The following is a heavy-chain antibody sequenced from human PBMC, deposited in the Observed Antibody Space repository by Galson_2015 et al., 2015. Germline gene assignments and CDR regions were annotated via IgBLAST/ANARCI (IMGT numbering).Heavy chain of an antibody. V-gene: IGHV4-59*11. CDR2: IYYSGST. D-gene: IGHD1-26*01. J-gene: IGHJ3*02. CDR3: ARDIIGSPMSDAFDI. Sequence: LSLTCTVSGGSISSHYWSWIRQPPGKGLEWIGYIYYSGSTNYKPSLKSRVTISVDTSKNQFSLKLSSVTAADTAVYYCARDIIGSPMSDAFDIWGQGTMVTVSS. CDR1: GGSISSHY.